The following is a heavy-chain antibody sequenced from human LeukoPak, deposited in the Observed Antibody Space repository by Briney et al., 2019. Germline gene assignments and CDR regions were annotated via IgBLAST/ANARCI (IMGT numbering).Heavy chain of an antibody. D-gene: IGHD5-24*01. V-gene: IGHV3-9*01. CDR3: AKVGDGYNHGPFDY. CDR1: GFTFYDYA. J-gene: IGHJ4*02. Sequence: GRSLRLSCAASGFTFYDYAMHGVRHAPGKGLEGVSGISWNSGSIVYADAVKGRFTISRDNAKTSLYLQMNSLRAEDTALYYCAKVGDGYNHGPFDYWGQGTLITVSS. CDR2: ISWNSGSI.